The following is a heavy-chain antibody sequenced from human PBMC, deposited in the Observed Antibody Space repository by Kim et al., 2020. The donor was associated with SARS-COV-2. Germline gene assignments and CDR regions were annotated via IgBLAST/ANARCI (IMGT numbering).Heavy chain of an antibody. J-gene: IGHJ3*02. CDR2: IWYDGSNK. Sequence: GGSLRLSCAASGFTFSSYGMHWVRQAPGKGLEWVAVIWYDGSNKYYADSVKGRFTISRDNSKNTLYLQMNSLRAEDTAVYYCAKDLDERGGYSYGYDAFDIWGQGTMVTVSS. CDR3: AKDLDERGGYSYGYDAFDI. D-gene: IGHD5-18*01. V-gene: IGHV3-33*06. CDR1: GFTFSSYG.